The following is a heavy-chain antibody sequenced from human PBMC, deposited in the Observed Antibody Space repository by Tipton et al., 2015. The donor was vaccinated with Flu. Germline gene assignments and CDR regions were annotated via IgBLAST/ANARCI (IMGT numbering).Heavy chain of an antibody. CDR2: IKPNESER. J-gene: IGHJ4*02. D-gene: IGHD3-16*01. Sequence: SLRLSCAASGFNFGDYWMAWVRQAPGKGLEWVANIKPNESERYYVDSVKGRFTISRDNDRDSLFLQMDSLRDEDTAVYYCVRKGFGDHWGQGTLVTVSS. CDR3: VRKGFGDH. V-gene: IGHV3-7*01. CDR1: GFNFGDYW.